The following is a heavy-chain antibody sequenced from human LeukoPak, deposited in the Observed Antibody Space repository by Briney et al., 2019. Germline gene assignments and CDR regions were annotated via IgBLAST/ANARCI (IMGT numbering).Heavy chain of an antibody. D-gene: IGHD3-9*01. CDR1: GFTFDDYA. J-gene: IGHJ4*02. Sequence: PGGSLRLSCAASGFTFDDYAMHWVRQAPGKGLEWVSGISWNSGSIGYADSVKGRFTISRDNAKNSLYLQMNSLRAEDTAVYYCARDDPSYDILTGYYGGADYWGQGTLVTVSS. V-gene: IGHV3-9*01. CDR3: ARDDPSYDILTGYYGGADY. CDR2: ISWNSGSI.